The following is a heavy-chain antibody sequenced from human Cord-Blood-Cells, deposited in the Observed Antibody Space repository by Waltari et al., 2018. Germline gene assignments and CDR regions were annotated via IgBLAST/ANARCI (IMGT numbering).Heavy chain of an antibody. D-gene: IGHD2-21*01. CDR3: ARGGIFPDAFDI. CDR2: IIPIFGTA. V-gene: IGHV1-69*01. Sequence: QVQLVQSGAEVKKPWSSVKVSCKASGGTFSSYESSWARQAPGQGLEWMGGIIPIFGTANYAQKFQGRVTITADESTSTAYMELSSLRSEDTAVYYCARGGIFPDAFDIWGQGTMVTVSS. CDR1: GGTFSSYE. J-gene: IGHJ3*02.